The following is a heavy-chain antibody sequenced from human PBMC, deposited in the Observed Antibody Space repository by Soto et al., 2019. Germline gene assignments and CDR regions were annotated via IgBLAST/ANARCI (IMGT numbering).Heavy chain of an antibody. D-gene: IGHD2-15*01. J-gene: IGHJ4*02. V-gene: IGHV4-39*07. CDR3: ARGSHFSGYCSGGSCYSLDY. CDR2: VYYSGST. Sequence: SETLSLTRTVSGGSVSSSSYYWGWVRQPPGKGLEWIGSVYYSGSTYYNPSLKSPVTISVDRSKNQFSLKLSSVTAADTAVYYCARGSHFSGYCSGGSCYSLDYWGQGTLVTVSS. CDR1: GGSVSSSSYY.